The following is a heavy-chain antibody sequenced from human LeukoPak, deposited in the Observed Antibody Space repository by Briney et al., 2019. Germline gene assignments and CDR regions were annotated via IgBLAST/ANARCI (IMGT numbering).Heavy chain of an antibody. CDR1: EFTYG. D-gene: IGHD6-13*01. Sequence: GGSLRLSCAASEFTYGMNWVRQAPGKGLECVSAISNSGSNTYYADSVKGRFTISRDNSKNTLYLQMNSLRAEDTAVYYCAKDYGKGSSSWYWYYYYGMDVWGQGTTVTVSS. V-gene: IGHV3-23*01. CDR2: ISNSGSNT. CDR3: AKDYGKGSSSWYWYYYYGMDV. J-gene: IGHJ6*02.